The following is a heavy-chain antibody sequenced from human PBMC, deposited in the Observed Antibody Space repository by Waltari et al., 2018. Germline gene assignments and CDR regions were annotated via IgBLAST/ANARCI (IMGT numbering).Heavy chain of an antibody. J-gene: IGHJ5*02. CDR2: INPNSGGT. CDR1: GGTFSSYA. Sequence: QVQLVQSGAEVKKPGSSVKVSCKASGGTFSSYAISWVRQAPGQGLEWMGGINPNSGGTNYAQKFQGRVTMTRDTSISTAYMELSRLRSDDTAVYYCARALRTNWFDPWGQGTLVTVSS. V-gene: IGHV1-2*02. CDR3: ARALRTNWFDP.